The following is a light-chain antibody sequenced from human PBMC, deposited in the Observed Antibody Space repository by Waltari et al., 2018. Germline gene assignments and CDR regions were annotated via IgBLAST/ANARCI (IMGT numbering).Light chain of an antibody. CDR1: QGIGNN. V-gene: IGKV1-16*01. J-gene: IGKJ1*01. CDR2: RAS. CDR3: QQGYSYPWT. Sequence: DIQMTQSPSSLSASVGDTVTITCQASQGIGNNLNWYQQKPGKAPKLLIYRASSLQSGMPSRISGSGSGTDFALTISSLQPEDIATYYCQQGYSYPWTFGQGTKVEIK.